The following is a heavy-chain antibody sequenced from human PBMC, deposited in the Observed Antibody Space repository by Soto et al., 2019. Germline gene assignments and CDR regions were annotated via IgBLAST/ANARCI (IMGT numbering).Heavy chain of an antibody. CDR3: ASQGGTVVVPAAMEIDY. J-gene: IGHJ4*02. CDR1: GGSISSSSYY. CDR2: IYYSGST. Sequence: PSETLSLTCTVSGGSISSSSYYWGWIHQPPGKGLEWIGSIYYSGSTYYNPSLKSRVTISVDTSKNQFSLKLSSVTAADTAVYYCASQGGTVVVPAAMEIDYWGQGTLVT. D-gene: IGHD2-2*01. V-gene: IGHV4-39*01.